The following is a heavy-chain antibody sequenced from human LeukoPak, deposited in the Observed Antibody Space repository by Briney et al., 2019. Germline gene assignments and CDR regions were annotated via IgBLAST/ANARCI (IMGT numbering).Heavy chain of an antibody. CDR1: GYSFTSYG. V-gene: IGHV1-18*01. J-gene: IGHJ6*02. D-gene: IGHD4-17*01. Sequence: SGVKVSCKASGYSFTSYGIRWVRQPPAQGLEWMGWISAYNGNTNYAQELQGRVTMTTDTSTSTAYMELRSLRSDDTGVYYCARVSMTTVTTGIPYYYYYGMDVWGQGTTVTVSS. CDR2: ISAYNGNT. CDR3: ARVSMTTVTTGIPYYYYYGMDV.